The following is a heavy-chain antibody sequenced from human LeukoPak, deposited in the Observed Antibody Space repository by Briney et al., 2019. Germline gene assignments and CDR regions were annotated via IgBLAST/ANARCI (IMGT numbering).Heavy chain of an antibody. V-gene: IGHV5-51*01. CDR3: ARPRYSYAMCYFDY. Sequence: GESLKISCKGSGYSFTSYWIGWVRQMPGEGLEWIGIIYPGDSDTRYSPSFQGQVTISADKSISTAYLQWSSLKASDTAMYYCARPRYSYAMCYFDYWGQGTLVTVSS. CDR2: IYPGDSDT. J-gene: IGHJ4*02. CDR1: GYSFTSYW. D-gene: IGHD5-18*01.